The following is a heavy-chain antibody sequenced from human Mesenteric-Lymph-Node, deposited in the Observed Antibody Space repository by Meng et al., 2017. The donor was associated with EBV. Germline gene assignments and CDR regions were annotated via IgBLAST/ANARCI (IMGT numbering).Heavy chain of an antibody. Sequence: GQLLQLGAVLLYPSGDLTLTSAVDGWSFRHYYWTWILQLPGKGPKGIGEVNHAGTTIYHPSLESRVTISVATSKNQCSLNLTSVTAADTAVYFCAALGSFASSIDPWGQGTLVTVFS. CDR3: AALGSFASSIDP. CDR2: VNHAGTT. J-gene: IGHJ5*02. V-gene: IGHV4-34*01. CDR1: GWSFRHYY. D-gene: IGHD3-16*01.